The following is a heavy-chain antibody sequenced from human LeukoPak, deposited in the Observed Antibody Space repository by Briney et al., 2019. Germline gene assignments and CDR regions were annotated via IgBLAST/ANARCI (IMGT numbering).Heavy chain of an antibody. D-gene: IGHD3-22*01. V-gene: IGHV3-66*01. CDR2: IYSGGST. J-gene: IGHJ4*02. CDR1: GFTVSSNY. Sequence: GGSLRLSCAASGFTVSSNYMSWVRQAPGKGLEWVSVIYSGGSTYYADSVKGRFTISRDNSKNTLYLQMNSLRAEDTAVYYCYSMIVVTIHVINDYWGQGTLVTVSS. CDR3: YSMIVVTIHVINDY.